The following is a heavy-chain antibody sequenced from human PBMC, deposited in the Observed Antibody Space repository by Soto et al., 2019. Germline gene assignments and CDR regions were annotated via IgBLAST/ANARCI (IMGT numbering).Heavy chain of an antibody. Sequence: ASVKVSCKASGYTFTGYYMHWVRQAPGQGLEWMGWINPNSGGTNYAQKFQGWVTMTRDTSISTAYMELSRLRSDDTAVYYCARDTGYCSSTSCYVGLYGMDVWG. D-gene: IGHD2-2*01. CDR1: GYTFTGYY. CDR3: ARDTGYCSSTSCYVGLYGMDV. V-gene: IGHV1-2*04. CDR2: INPNSGGT. J-gene: IGHJ6*02.